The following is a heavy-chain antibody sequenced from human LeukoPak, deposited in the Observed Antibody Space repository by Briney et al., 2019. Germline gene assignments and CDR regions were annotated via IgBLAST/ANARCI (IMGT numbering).Heavy chain of an antibody. Sequence: GGSLRLSCTASGFTFSNYAMSWVRPAPGKGLEWVSAVSGSSGSTYYADSVKGRFTISRDNSKNKLYPQMNSLRAEDTAVYYCATVWFRRFDYWGQGILVTVSS. J-gene: IGHJ4*02. CDR2: VSGSSGST. CDR1: GFTFSNYA. V-gene: IGHV3-23*01. CDR3: ATVWFRRFDY. D-gene: IGHD3-16*01.